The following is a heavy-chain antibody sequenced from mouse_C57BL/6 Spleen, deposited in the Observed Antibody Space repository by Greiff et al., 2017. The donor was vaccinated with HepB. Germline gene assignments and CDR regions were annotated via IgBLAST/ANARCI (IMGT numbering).Heavy chain of an antibody. Sequence: VQLQQSGPELVKPGASVKISCKASGYSFTGYYMNWVKQSPEKSLEWIGEINPSTGGTTYNQKFKAKATLTVDKSSSTAYMQLKSLTSEDSAVYYCARLYGYYFDYWGQGTTLTVSS. CDR3: ARLYGYYFDY. D-gene: IGHD2-10*02. CDR2: INPSTGGT. V-gene: IGHV1-42*01. CDR1: GYSFTGYY. J-gene: IGHJ2*01.